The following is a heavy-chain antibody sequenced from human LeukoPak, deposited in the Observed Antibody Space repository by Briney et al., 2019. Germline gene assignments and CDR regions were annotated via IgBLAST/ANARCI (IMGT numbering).Heavy chain of an antibody. J-gene: IGHJ4*02. CDR3: SSRHTYGGGY. Sequence: GGSLRLSCAASGFTFSSYAMNWVRQAPGKGLGWVAFTRNDESNKYYADSVKGRFTISRDNSKNTLYLQMNSLRADDTAVYYCSSRHTYGGGYWGQGTLVTVSS. D-gene: IGHD5-18*01. CDR1: GFTFSSYA. CDR2: TRNDESNK. V-gene: IGHV3-30*02.